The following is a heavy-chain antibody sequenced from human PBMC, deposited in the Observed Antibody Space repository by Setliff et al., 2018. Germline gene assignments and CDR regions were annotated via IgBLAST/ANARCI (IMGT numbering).Heavy chain of an antibody. CDR3: ARVHEASGWRYFDY. D-gene: IGHD6-19*01. J-gene: IGHJ4*02. V-gene: IGHV1-69*02. CDR2: IIPILGIA. Sequence: GASVKVSCKASGGTFSSYTISWVRQAPGQGLEWMGRIIPILGIANYAQKFQGRVTITADKSTSTAYMELSSLRSVDTAVYYCARVHEASGWRYFDYWGQGTLVTVSS. CDR1: GGTFSSYT.